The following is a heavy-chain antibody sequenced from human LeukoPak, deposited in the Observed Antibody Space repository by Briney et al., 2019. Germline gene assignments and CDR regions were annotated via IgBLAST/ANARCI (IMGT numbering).Heavy chain of an antibody. CDR2: IRYDGSNK. V-gene: IGHV3-30*02. D-gene: IGHD5-12*01. J-gene: IGHJ6*03. CDR1: GFTFSSYG. CDR3: AKGGFSGYDYSYYYMDV. Sequence: GGSLRLSCAASGFTFSSYGMHWVRQAPGKGLEWVAFIRYDGSNKYYADSVKGRFTISRDNSKNTLYLQMNSLRAEDTAVYYCAKGGFSGYDYSYYYMDVWGKGTTVTISS.